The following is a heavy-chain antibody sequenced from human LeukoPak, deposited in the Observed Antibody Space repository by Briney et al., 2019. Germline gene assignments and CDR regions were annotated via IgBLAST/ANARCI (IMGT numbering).Heavy chain of an antibody. J-gene: IGHJ4*02. V-gene: IGHV3-23*01. CDR2: IGGRDDRT. CDR3: AKDPNPHYDFWSGYK. CDR1: GFTFSSYS. Sequence: GGSLRLSCAASGFTFSSYSMNWVRQAPGKGLEWVSIIGGRDDRTYYADSVKGRFTISRDNPNNNLYLHMNSLRAEDTAVYYCAKDPNPHYDFWSGYKWGQGTLVTVSS. D-gene: IGHD3-3*01.